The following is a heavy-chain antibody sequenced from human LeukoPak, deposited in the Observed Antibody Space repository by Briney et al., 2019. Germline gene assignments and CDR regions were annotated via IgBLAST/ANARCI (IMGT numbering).Heavy chain of an antibody. V-gene: IGHV4-4*07. J-gene: IGHJ4*02. CDR1: GGSISSYY. CDR2: IYTSGST. CDR3: ARNYYDSNGYRYLDY. Sequence: PSETLSLTCTVSGGSISSYYWSWIRQPAGKGLEWIGRIYTSGSTNYNPSLKSRVTISVDKSKNQFSLKLSSVTAADTAVYYCARNYYDSNGYRYLDYWGQGTLVTVSS. D-gene: IGHD3-22*01.